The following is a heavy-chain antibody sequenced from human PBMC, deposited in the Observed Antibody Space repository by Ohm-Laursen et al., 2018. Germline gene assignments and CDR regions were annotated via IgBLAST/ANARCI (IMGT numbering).Heavy chain of an antibody. J-gene: IGHJ3*02. CDR3: ARHLGDAFDI. V-gene: IGHV4-59*08. CDR1: GDSINSSY. Sequence: SDTLSLTCTVSGDSINSSYWSWIRQPPGKGLEWIGYIYDSGRTNYNPSLKSRVSTSVDTSKNQVSLKLSSVTAADTAVYYCARHLGDAFDIWGQGTMVIVSS. CDR2: IYDSGRT.